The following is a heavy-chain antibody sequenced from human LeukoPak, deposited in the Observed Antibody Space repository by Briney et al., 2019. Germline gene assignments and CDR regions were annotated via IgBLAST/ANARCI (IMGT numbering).Heavy chain of an antibody. CDR2: INHSGST. J-gene: IGHJ4*02. CDR1: GGSFSGYY. D-gene: IGHD4-17*01. CDR3: ARAKTTVTTWDLDY. Sequence: SETLSLTCAVYGGSFSGYYWSWIRQPPGKGLEWIGEINHSGSTNYNPSLKSRVTISVDTSKNQFSLKLSPVTAADTAVYYCARAKTTVTTWDLDYWGQGTLVTVSS. V-gene: IGHV4-34*01.